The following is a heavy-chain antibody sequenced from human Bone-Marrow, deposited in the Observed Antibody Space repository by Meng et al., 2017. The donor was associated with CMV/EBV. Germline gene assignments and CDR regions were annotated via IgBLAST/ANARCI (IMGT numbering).Heavy chain of an antibody. D-gene: IGHD6-6*01. Sequence: GESLKISCAASGFTVSSNYMSWVRQAPGKGLEWVSVIYSGGSTYYADSVKSRFTISRDNAKNTLYLQMNSLRAEDTTVYYCASSSSSAPYYYSGMDVWGQGTTVTVSS. CDR1: GFTVSSNY. CDR2: IYSGGST. J-gene: IGHJ6*02. CDR3: ASSSSSAPYYYSGMDV. V-gene: IGHV3-66*01.